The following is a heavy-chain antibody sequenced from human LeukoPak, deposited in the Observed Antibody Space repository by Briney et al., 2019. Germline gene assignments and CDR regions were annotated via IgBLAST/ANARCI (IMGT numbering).Heavy chain of an antibody. D-gene: IGHD6-19*01. J-gene: IGHJ4*02. CDR3: ATNRAVAGPDEKFDY. V-gene: IGHV1-24*01. CDR2: FDPEDGEA. CDR1: AHTLTELS. Sequence: ASVKVSCKVSAHTLTELSMHWVRQAPGKGLEWMGGFDPEDGEAIYAQKFQGRVTMTEDTSTDTAYMELSSLRSEDTAVYYCATNRAVAGPDEKFDYWGQGTLVTVSS.